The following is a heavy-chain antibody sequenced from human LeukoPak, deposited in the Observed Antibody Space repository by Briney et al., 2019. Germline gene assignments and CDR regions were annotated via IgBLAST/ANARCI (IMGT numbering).Heavy chain of an antibody. J-gene: IGHJ3*02. V-gene: IGHV4-30-4*08. D-gene: IGHD5-12*01. CDR2: IYDSGST. CDR3: AGPWPGAFDI. Sequence: PSETLSLTCTVSGGSINGDDYYWSWIRQPPGKGLEWIGCIYDSGSTYYNPSLKSRVIISVDTSKNQFSLKLSSVTAADTAVYYCAGPWPGAFDIWGQGTMVTVSS. CDR1: GGSINGDDYY.